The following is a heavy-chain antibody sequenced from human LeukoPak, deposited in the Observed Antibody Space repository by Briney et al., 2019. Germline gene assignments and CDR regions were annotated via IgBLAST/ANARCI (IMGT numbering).Heavy chain of an antibody. Sequence: PSETLSLTCTVSGGSISSSSYYWGWIRQPPGKGLEWLGSPHYGGSTYYNPSLKTRVTISVDTYKKQLSLKQNSVTAADTAVYYCARLTFHYDGSGYYFDYWGQGTLVTVSS. CDR3: ARLTFHYDGSGYYFDY. V-gene: IGHV4-39*01. J-gene: IGHJ4*02. CDR2: PHYGGST. D-gene: IGHD3-22*01. CDR1: GGSISSSSYY.